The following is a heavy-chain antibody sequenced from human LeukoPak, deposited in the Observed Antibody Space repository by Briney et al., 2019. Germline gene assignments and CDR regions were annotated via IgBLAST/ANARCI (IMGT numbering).Heavy chain of an antibody. J-gene: IGHJ4*02. CDR2: ISWSSGSI. Sequence: GGSLRLSCAASGFTFDDYAMHWVRQAPGKGLEWVSGISWSSGSIGYADSVKGRFTISRDNAKNSLYLQMNSLRAEDTALYYCAKDEGYSSSSLDYWGQGTLVTVSS. CDR3: AKDEGYSSSSLDY. V-gene: IGHV3-9*01. CDR1: GFTFDDYA. D-gene: IGHD6-6*01.